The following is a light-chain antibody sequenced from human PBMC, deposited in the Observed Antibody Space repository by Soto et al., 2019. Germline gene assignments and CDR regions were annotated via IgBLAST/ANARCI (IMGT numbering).Light chain of an antibody. Sequence: EIVLTQSPGTLSLSPGERATLSCRASQSISSNSLAWYQQKPGQAPRLLISGASSRATGIPDRFSGSGSGTDFTLTISRLEPEDFAVYYCQQRNNWPLTFGGGTKVEI. CDR1: QSISSNS. J-gene: IGKJ4*01. CDR3: QQRNNWPLT. CDR2: GAS. V-gene: IGKV3D-20*02.